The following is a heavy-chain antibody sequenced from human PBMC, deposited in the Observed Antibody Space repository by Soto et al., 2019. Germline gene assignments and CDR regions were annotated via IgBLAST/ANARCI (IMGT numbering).Heavy chain of an antibody. CDR1: GGPISSSSYY. J-gene: IGHJ2*01. CDR3: ARSAIATHWFFDL. Sequence: ETLSLTCSVSGGPISSSSYYWGWIRQAPGRGLEWLATIYYTGYTYHNPSLKSHVTISVDTSKDQFSLELTSVTAADTALYYCARSAIATHWFFDLWGRGTLVTVSS. V-gene: IGHV4-39*01. CDR2: IYYTGYT. D-gene: IGHD5-18*01.